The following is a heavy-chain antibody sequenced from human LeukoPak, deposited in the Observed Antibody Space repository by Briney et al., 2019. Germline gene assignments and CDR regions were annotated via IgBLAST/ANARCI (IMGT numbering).Heavy chain of an antibody. CDR3: ARDRGYSTFDY. Sequence: GGSLRLSCAASGFTFSSYWMHWVRQAPGKGLVWVSRINSDGSSTSYADSVKGRFTISRDNAKNTLYLQMDSLRVEDTAVYYCARDRGYSTFDYWGQGTLVTVSS. D-gene: IGHD2-21*01. CDR2: INSDGSST. J-gene: IGHJ4*02. CDR1: GFTFSSYW. V-gene: IGHV3-74*01.